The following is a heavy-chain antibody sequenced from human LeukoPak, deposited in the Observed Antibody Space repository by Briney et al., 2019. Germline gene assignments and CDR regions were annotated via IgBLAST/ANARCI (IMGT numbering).Heavy chain of an antibody. J-gene: IGHJ3*02. CDR2: IIPILGIA. Sequence: ASVKVSCKASGGTFSSYTISWVRQAPGQGLEWMGRIIPILGIANYAQKFQGRVTITTDESTSTAYMELSSLRSEDTAVYYCARGTHGGTYDAFDIWGQGTMVTVSS. CDR3: ARGTHGGTYDAFDI. CDR1: GGTFSSYT. D-gene: IGHD4-23*01. V-gene: IGHV1-69*16.